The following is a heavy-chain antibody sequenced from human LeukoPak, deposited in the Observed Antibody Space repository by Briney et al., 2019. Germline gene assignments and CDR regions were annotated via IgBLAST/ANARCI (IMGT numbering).Heavy chain of an antibody. CDR2: ISAHNGNT. CDR1: GYTFTSYG. V-gene: IGHV1-18*01. D-gene: IGHD5-12*01. Sequence: GASVKVSCKASGYTFTSYGISWVRQAPGQGLEWMGWISAHNGNTKNAQKVQGRVTMTTDTSTRTAYMELRSLRSDDTAVYHCARDRGYSGYAEYYFDYRGQGTLVTVSS. CDR3: ARDRGYSGYAEYYFDY. J-gene: IGHJ4*02.